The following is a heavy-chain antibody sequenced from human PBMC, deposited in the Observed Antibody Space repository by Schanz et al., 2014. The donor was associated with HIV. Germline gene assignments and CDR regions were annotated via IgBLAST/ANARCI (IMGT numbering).Heavy chain of an antibody. J-gene: IGHJ6*02. CDR2: ISDDGGNK. Sequence: QVQLVESGGGVVQPGRSLRVSCAASGFTFSSYGMHWVRQAPGKGLEWVAFISDDGGNKYYADSVKGRFTISRDNSKNTLYLQMNSLRAEDTAVYYCAREWVYYYYYGMDVWGQGTTVTVSS. CDR1: GFTFSSYG. D-gene: IGHD6-13*01. V-gene: IGHV3-33*05. CDR3: AREWVYYYYYGMDV.